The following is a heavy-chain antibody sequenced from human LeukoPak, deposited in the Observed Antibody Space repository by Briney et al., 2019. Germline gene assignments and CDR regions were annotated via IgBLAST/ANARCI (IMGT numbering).Heavy chain of an antibody. V-gene: IGHV3-66*01. CDR1: GFTVSTNY. Sequence: PGGSLRLSCAGSGFTVSTNYINWVRQAPGKGLEWVSVIYSGGSSYYADSVKGRFTISRDNSKNTVFLQMNSLRAADTAVYYCAGDPTSSWETAFDIWGQGTMVTVSS. CDR2: IYSGGSS. CDR3: AGDPTSSWETAFDI. J-gene: IGHJ3*02. D-gene: IGHD1-26*01.